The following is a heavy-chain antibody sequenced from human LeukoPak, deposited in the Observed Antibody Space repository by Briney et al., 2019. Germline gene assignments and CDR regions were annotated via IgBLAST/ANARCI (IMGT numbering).Heavy chain of an antibody. CDR2: IYPGDSDT. CDR3: ARLDSRDIVVVVAADY. J-gene: IGHJ4*02. V-gene: IGHV5-51*01. CDR1: GYSFTSYW. Sequence: RGESLKISCKGSGYSFTSYWIGWVRQMPGKGLEWMGIIYPGDSDTRYSPSFQGQVTISADKSISTAYLQWSSLKASDTAMYYCARLDSRDIVVVVAADYWSQGTLVTVSS. D-gene: IGHD2-15*01.